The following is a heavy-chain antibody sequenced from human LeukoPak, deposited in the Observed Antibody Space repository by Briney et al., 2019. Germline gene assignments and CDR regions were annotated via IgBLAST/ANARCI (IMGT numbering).Heavy chain of an antibody. V-gene: IGHV4-59*08. J-gene: IGHJ4*02. CDR2: SYNTGRT. CDR3: ARQGELAIDY. D-gene: IGHD1-26*01. CDR1: GGSITNYY. Sequence: PSETLSLTCSVSGGSITNYYWSWIRQSPGTGLEWIGFSYNTGRTNYNPSLQSRVSMSIDTSKNQFSLKLSSVTAADTAVYYCARQGELAIDYWGQGTLVTVSS.